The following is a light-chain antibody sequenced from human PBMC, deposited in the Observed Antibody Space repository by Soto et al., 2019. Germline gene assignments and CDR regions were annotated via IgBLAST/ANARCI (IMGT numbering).Light chain of an antibody. J-gene: IGKJ1*01. CDR1: QSVSSN. CDR3: QQYGSSRT. Sequence: EIGLKKSPCTLSLSPGERASLSCRASQSVSSNLAWHQQKPGQAPRLLIYGASSRATGIPDRFSGSGSGTDFTLTISRLEPEDFAVYYCQQYGSSRTFGQGTKVDI. V-gene: IGKV3-20*01. CDR2: GAS.